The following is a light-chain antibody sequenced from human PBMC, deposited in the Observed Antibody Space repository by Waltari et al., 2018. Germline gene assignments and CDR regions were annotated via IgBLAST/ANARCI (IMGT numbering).Light chain of an antibody. CDR1: QSVSNNY. CDR2: GAS. CDR3: QQYATSRT. J-gene: IGKJ1*01. V-gene: IGKV3-20*01. Sequence: IVLTQFPDTLSLSAGERGTLSCRASQSVSNNYLAWYQQKAGQAPRLLIYGASIRATGIPDRFSGSGSGTDFTLTISRLEPDDFAVYYCQQYATSRTFGQGTKVEIK.